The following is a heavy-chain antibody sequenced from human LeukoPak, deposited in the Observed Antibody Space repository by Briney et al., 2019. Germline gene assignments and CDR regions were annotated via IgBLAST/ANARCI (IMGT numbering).Heavy chain of an antibody. Sequence: PGGSLRLSCAASGLTFSRYWLTWVRQAPGKGLEWVANINQDGSDENYVDSVRGRFTVSRDNAKNSLHLQMNNLRNEDTAVYQCVSRGCPANACFAASFRCFDHWGRGTRVTVSS. J-gene: IGHJ4*02. V-gene: IGHV3-7*03. CDR2: INQDGSDE. CDR1: GLTFSRYW. CDR3: VSRGCPANACFAASFRCFDH. D-gene: IGHD2-8*01.